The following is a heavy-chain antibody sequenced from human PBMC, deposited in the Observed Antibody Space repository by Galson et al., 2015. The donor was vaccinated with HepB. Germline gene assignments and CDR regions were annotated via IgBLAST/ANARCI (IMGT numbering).Heavy chain of an antibody. CDR2: EYSDGST. D-gene: IGHD5-12*01. Sequence: SLRLSCAASGFTVSSNLMIWVRQAPGKGLEWVSVEYSDGSTSYADSVKGRFTVSRDNSKNTLYLQMNSLRAEDTAVYYCARAITTADAPDYWGQGTLVTVSS. CDR1: GFTVSSNL. J-gene: IGHJ4*02. V-gene: IGHV3-66*01. CDR3: ARAITTADAPDY.